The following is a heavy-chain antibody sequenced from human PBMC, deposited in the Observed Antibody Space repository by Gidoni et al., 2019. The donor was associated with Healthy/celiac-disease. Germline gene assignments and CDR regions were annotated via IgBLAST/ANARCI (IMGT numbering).Heavy chain of an antibody. D-gene: IGHD4-4*01. CDR2: ISGSGGST. Sequence: EVQLLESGGGLVQPGGSLRLAGAASGFAFSSYAMNWVLQAPGQGLEWVSAISGSGGSTYYADSVKGRFTISRDNSKNTLYLQMNSLRAEDTAVYYCAKGTTAKPYYYYYYMDVWGKGTTVTVSS. CDR3: AKGTTAKPYYYYYYMDV. CDR1: GFAFSSYA. V-gene: IGHV3-23*01. J-gene: IGHJ6*03.